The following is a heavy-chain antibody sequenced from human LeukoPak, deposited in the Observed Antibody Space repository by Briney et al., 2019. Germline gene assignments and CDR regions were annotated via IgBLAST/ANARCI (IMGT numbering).Heavy chain of an antibody. CDR3: ARGSNGVVVITSWLDP. Sequence: ASVKVSCKASGYTFTSYDINWVRQATGQGLEWTGWMNPNSGNTGYAQKFQGRVTMTRNTSINTAYMELSSLRSEDTAVYYCARGSNGVVVITSWLDPWGQGTLVTVSS. CDR2: MNPNSGNT. V-gene: IGHV1-8*01. J-gene: IGHJ5*02. D-gene: IGHD3-22*01. CDR1: GYTFTSYD.